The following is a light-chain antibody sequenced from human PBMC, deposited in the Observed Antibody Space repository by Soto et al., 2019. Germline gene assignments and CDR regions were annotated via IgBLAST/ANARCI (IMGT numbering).Light chain of an antibody. CDR1: QGIRNS. CDR2: AAS. CDR3: QKHSSVPFT. J-gene: IGKJ4*01. Sequence: DIQMTQSPSFLSASVGDRVTITCRASQGIRNSLAWYQHKPGKVPKLLIYAASTWYSGVSSRFSGSGSGTDFTLTIGSLQPEDVAVYYCQKHSSVPFTFGGGTKVEIK. V-gene: IGKV1-27*01.